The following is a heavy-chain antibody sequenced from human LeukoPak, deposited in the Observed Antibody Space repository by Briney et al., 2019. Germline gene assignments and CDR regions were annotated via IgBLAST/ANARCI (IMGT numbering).Heavy chain of an antibody. D-gene: IGHD5-18*01. CDR1: GFTFSSYA. V-gene: IGHV3-23*01. Sequence: GGSLRRSGAASGFTFSSYAMSWVRQAPGKGLEWVSAISGSGGSTYYADSVKGRFTISRDNSKNTLYLQMNSLRAEDTAVYYCAKDREYSYGPAYFDYWGQGTLVTVSS. CDR3: AKDREYSYGPAYFDY. CDR2: ISGSGGST. J-gene: IGHJ4*02.